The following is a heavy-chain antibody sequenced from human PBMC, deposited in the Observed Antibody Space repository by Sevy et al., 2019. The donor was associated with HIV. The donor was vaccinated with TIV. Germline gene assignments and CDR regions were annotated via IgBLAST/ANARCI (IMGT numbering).Heavy chain of an antibody. Sequence: ASVKVSCKASGYTFTSYGISWVRQAPGQGLEWMGWISAYNGNTNYAQKLQGRVTMNTDTSTSTAYMERRSLRSDETAVYYCAREGAAGGTTDAFDIWGQGIMVTVSS. CDR2: ISAYNGNT. CDR1: GYTFTSYG. CDR3: AREGAAGGTTDAFDI. J-gene: IGHJ3*02. D-gene: IGHD2-8*02. V-gene: IGHV1-18*01.